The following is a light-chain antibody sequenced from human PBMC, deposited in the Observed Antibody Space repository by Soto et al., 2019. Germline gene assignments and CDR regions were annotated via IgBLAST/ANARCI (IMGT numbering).Light chain of an antibody. Sequence: QSALTQPASVSGSPGQSITISCTGTSSDVGNYNFVSWYQQHPDKAPKLILYEVRNRPSGVSNRFSGSKSGNTASLTISGLQAEDDADYYCSSYTSTSTPVVFGGGTQLTVL. J-gene: IGLJ2*01. CDR2: EVR. CDR3: SSYTSTSTPVV. CDR1: SSDVGNYNF. V-gene: IGLV2-14*01.